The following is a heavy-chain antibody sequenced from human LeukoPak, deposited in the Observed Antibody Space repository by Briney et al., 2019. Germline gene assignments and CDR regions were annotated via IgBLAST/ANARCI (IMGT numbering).Heavy chain of an antibody. J-gene: IGHJ3*02. D-gene: IGHD3-3*01. CDR3: ARVSPYYGFWSGYLAFDI. CDR2: INHSGST. V-gene: IGHV4-34*01. Sequence: SETLSLTCAVYGGSFSGYYWSWIRQPPGKGLEWIGEINHSGSTNYNPSLKSRVTISVDTSKNQFSLKLSSVTAADTAVYYCARVSPYYGFWSGYLAFDIWGQGTMVTVSS. CDR1: GGSFSGYY.